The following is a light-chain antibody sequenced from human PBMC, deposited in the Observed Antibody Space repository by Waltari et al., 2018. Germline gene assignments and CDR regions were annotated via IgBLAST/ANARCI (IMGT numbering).Light chain of an antibody. CDR2: EGS. CDR1: SSDVGRYNL. Sequence: QSALTQTASVSGSPGQSITISCTGTSSDVGRYNLVSWYQQHPGKVPKFMIYEGSARPSGVSNRFSGTKSGNTATLTISGLQAEDEADYYCCSYAGSNSWVFGGGTKLTVV. V-gene: IGLV2-23*01. CDR3: CSYAGSNSWV. J-gene: IGLJ3*02.